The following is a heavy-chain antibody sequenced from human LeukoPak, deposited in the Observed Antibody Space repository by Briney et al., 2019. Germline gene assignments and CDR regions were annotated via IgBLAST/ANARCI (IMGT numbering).Heavy chain of an antibody. D-gene: IGHD1-26*01. CDR2: ITSSSSYI. J-gene: IGHJ4*02. Sequence: GGSLRLSCAASGFTFSSYGMNWVRQAPGMGLEWVSSITSSSSYIYYADSVKGRFTISRDNAKNTLSLQMNSLRAEDTAVYYCAKDIVGARNFDNWGQGTLVTVSS. CDR3: AKDIVGARNFDN. V-gene: IGHV3-21*04. CDR1: GFTFSSYG.